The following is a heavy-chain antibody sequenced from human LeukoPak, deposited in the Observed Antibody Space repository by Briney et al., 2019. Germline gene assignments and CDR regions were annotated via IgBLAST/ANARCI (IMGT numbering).Heavy chain of an antibody. J-gene: IGHJ5*02. CDR2: INPNSGGT. CDR1: GYTFTGYY. D-gene: IGHD3-10*01. CDR3: ALYYYGSGNIFDP. Sequence: GASVKVSCKASGYTFTGYYMHWVRQAPGQGLEWMGRINPNSGGTNYAQKLQGRVTMTRDTSISTAYMELSRLRSDDTAVYYCALYYYGSGNIFDPWGQGTLVTVSS. V-gene: IGHV1-2*06.